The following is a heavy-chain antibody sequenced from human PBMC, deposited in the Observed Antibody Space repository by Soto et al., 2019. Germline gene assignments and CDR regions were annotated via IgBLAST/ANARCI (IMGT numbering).Heavy chain of an antibody. Sequence: SETLYLTCRVSRGSVTSYSYYWTWIRRPPGKGLEWSGYINDSGRTIYNTSLRTRVNILVYKSKNQFSLRLNSVTATDTAAYYCAGALGYSGYDLIWGQGTLVTVSS. CDR2: INDSGRT. J-gene: IGHJ4*02. CDR1: RGSVTSYSYY. V-gene: IGHV4-61*01. CDR3: AGALGYSGYDLI. D-gene: IGHD5-12*01.